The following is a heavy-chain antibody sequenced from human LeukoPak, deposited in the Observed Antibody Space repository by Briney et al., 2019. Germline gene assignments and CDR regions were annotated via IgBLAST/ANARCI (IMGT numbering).Heavy chain of an antibody. V-gene: IGHV4-34*01. CDR1: VGSFSGYY. Sequence: SETLSLTCAVYVGSFSGYYWSWIRQPPGKGLEWIGEINHSGSTNYNSSLKSRVTISVDTSKNQFSLKLTSATAADTAVYYCARGYYGSGSHCCHMDVWGKGTTITVS. D-gene: IGHD3-10*01. CDR2: INHSGST. CDR3: ARGYYGSGSHCCHMDV. J-gene: IGHJ6*03.